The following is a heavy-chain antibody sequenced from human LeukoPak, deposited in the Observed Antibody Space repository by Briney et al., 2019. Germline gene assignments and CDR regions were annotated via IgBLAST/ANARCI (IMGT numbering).Heavy chain of an antibody. CDR3: ARAVSGCYLYYYIDV. D-gene: IGHD6-19*01. CDR1: GGSISSGSYF. V-gene: IGHV4-61*02. Sequence: PSETLSLTCTVSGGSISSGSYFWSWIRQPAGKGLEWIGRIYTSGSTNYNPSLKSRVTISVDTSKNQFSLKLTSVAAADTAMYYCARAVSGCYLYYYIDVWGKGTTVTISS. CDR2: IYTSGST. J-gene: IGHJ6*03.